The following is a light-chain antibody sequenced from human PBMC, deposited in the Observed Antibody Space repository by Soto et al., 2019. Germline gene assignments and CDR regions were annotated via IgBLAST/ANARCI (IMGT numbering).Light chain of an antibody. V-gene: IGKV1-39*01. CDR3: QQSYSTPET. CDR1: QSISSF. J-gene: IGKJ1*01. Sequence: DIQMTQSPSSLSASVGDRVTITCRASQSISSFLNWYQQKPGKAPKLLIYAASSLQSGVPSGFSGSGSGTHFTLTISSLQPEDFATYYCQQSYSTPETFGQGTKVEIK. CDR2: AAS.